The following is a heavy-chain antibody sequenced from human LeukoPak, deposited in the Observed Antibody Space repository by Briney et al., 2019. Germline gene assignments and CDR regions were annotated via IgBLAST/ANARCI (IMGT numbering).Heavy chain of an antibody. CDR1: GFTFSSFV. D-gene: IGHD5-12*01. CDR2: ITAGGGGT. J-gene: IGHJ4*02. CDR3: TTAESVATITNSGF. Sequence: GGSLRLSCAASGFTFSSFVMSWVRQAPGKGLEWVSAITAGGGGTYYADSVKGRFTISRDNSKNTLSLQMNSLRAEDTAVYYCTTAESVATITNSGFWGQGTLVTVSS. V-gene: IGHV3-23*01.